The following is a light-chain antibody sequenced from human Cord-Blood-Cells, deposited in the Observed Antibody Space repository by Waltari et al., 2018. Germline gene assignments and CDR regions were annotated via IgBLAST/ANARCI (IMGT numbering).Light chain of an antibody. J-gene: IGKJ2*01. CDR2: GAS. CDR3: QQYNNWQT. CDR1: QSVSSN. V-gene: IGKV3-15*01. Sequence: EIVMTQSPATLSVSPGQRATLSCRASQSVSSNLAWYQQKPGQAPRLLIYGASTRATGIPARCSGSGSGTEFTLTISSLQSEDVAFYYCQQYNNWQTFGQGTKLEIK.